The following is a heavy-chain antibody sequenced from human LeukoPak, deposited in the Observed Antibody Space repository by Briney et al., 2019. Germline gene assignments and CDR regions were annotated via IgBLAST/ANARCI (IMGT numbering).Heavy chain of an antibody. CDR1: GFTFSSYS. D-gene: IGHD2-2*01. J-gene: IGHJ6*03. Sequence: GGSLRLSCAASGFTFSSYSMNWVRQAPGKGLEWVSSISSSSSYIYYADSVKGRFTISRDNAKNSLYLQMNSLRAEDTAVYYCAREGIVVVPAARASYYYYMDFGGKGTTSTVSS. V-gene: IGHV3-21*01. CDR2: ISSSSSYI. CDR3: AREGIVVVPAARASYYYYMDF.